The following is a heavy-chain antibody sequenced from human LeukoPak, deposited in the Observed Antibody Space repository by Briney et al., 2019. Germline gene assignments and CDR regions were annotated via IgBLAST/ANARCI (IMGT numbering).Heavy chain of an antibody. D-gene: IGHD6-13*01. V-gene: IGHV1-69*05. Sequence: SVKVSCKASEGTFSSYAISWVRQAPGQGLEWMGGIIPIFGTANYAQKCQGRVTITTDESTSTAYMELSSLRSEDTAVYYCARGGIAAAGTDYYYYYMDVWGKGTTVTVSS. CDR3: ARGGIAAAGTDYYYYYMDV. CDR1: EGTFSSYA. CDR2: IIPIFGTA. J-gene: IGHJ6*03.